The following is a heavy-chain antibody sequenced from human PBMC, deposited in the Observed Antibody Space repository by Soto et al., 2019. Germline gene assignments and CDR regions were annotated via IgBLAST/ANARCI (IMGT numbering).Heavy chain of an antibody. CDR1: GFTFSSYS. CDR3: GRSKSTASKTFDY. V-gene: IGHV3-21*01. D-gene: IGHD3-3*02. CDR2: ISSSSTYI. J-gene: IGHJ4*02. Sequence: GGSLRLSCAASGFTFSSYSMNWVRQAPGKGLEWVSSISSSSTYIYYADSVKGRFTISRDNAKNSLYLQMDSLRAEDTAVYFCGRSKSTASKTFDYWGQGTLVTVSS.